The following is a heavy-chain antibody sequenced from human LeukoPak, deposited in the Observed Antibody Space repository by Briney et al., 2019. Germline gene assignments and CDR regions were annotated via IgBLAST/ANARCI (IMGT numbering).Heavy chain of an antibody. D-gene: IGHD2-15*01. CDR2: INPNSGGT. CDR1: GYTFSDYY. J-gene: IGHJ4*02. CDR3: VRKSATRRTSEFDY. V-gene: IGHV1-2*02. Sequence: GASVKVSCKASGYTFSDYYIHWVRQAPGQGLEWMGWINPNSGGTKYQGRVTMTRDTSISTACMDLSSLGSDDTAVFYCVRKSATRRTSEFDYWGQGTPVTVSS.